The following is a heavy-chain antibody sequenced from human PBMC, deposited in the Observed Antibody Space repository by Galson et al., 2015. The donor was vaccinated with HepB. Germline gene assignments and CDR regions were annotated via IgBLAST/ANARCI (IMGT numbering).Heavy chain of an antibody. V-gene: IGHV3-74*01. J-gene: IGHJ4*02. CDR3: ARGLGYYDSSGPLGY. CDR2: INSDGSST. D-gene: IGHD3-22*01. CDR1: GFTFSSYW. Sequence: SLRLSCAASGFTFSSYWMHWVRHAPGKGLVWVSRINSDGSSTSYADSVKGRFTISRDNAKNTLYLQMNSLRAEDTAVYYCARGLGYYDSSGPLGYWGQGTLVTVSS.